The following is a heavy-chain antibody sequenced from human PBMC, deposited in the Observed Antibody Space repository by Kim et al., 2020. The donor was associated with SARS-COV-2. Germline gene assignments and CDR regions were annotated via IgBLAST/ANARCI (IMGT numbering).Heavy chain of an antibody. J-gene: IGHJ4*02. Sequence: PARKSRVTISVDTSRNQFSLKLSSVTAAVTAVYYCARVRDIVVVPAAIGYWGQGTLVTVSS. V-gene: IGHV4-34*01. CDR3: ARVRDIVVVPAAIGY. D-gene: IGHD2-2*01.